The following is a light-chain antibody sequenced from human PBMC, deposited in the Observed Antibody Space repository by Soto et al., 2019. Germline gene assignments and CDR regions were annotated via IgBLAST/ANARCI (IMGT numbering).Light chain of an antibody. V-gene: IGLV4-60*02. Sequence: QPVLTQSSSASASLGSSVKLTCILSSGHSTYIIAWHQQQPGNAPRFLMTLDRSGSYHGGSGVPDRFSGSSSGADRYLTISTPQFEYECYYYSEIWYSTAHRGFGGGTKVTVL. CDR1: SGHSTYI. J-gene: IGLJ3*02. CDR2: LDRSGSY. CDR3: EIWYSTAHRG.